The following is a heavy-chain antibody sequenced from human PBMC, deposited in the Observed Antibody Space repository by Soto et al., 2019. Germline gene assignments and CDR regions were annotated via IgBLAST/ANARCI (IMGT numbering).Heavy chain of an antibody. V-gene: IGHV3-74*01. J-gene: IGHJ4*02. D-gene: IGHD2-21*01. CDR1: GFKFSNYW. Sequence: GGSLRLSCAASGFKFSNYWMHWVRQDPGKGLVWVSRINSDGSSTNYADSVKGRFTISRDNAKNTLYLQMSSLRAEDTAVYYCARGAWQQLIGIGFDYWGQGTLVTVSS. CDR3: ARGAWQQLIGIGFDY. CDR2: INSDGSST.